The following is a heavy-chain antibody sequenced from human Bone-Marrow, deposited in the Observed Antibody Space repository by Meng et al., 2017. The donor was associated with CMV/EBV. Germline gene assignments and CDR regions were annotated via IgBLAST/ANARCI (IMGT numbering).Heavy chain of an antibody. CDR2: IIPIFGTA. J-gene: IGHJ4*02. CDR1: GGTFSSYA. V-gene: IGHV1-69*05. Sequence: SVKVSCKASGGTFSSYAISWVRQAPGQGLEWMGGIIPIFGTANYAQKFQGRVTITTDESTSTAYMELSSLRSDDTAVYYCARVDGNYYFDYWGQGTLVTVSS. CDR3: ARVDGNYYFDY. D-gene: IGHD1-14*01.